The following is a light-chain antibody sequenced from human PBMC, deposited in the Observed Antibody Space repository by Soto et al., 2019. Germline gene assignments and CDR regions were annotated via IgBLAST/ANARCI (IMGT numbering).Light chain of an antibody. CDR2: DAS. Sequence: DIPMTQSPSTLSASVGDRVTITCRASQRISSWLAWYQQKAGKAPKLLIYDASSLESGVPSRFSGSGSGTEFTLTISSLQPDDFATYYCQQYDSYSWTFGQGTKVEVK. J-gene: IGKJ1*01. CDR1: QRISSW. CDR3: QQYDSYSWT. V-gene: IGKV1-5*01.